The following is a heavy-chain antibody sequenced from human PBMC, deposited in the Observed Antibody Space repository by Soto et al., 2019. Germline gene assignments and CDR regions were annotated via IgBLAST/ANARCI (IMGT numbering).Heavy chain of an antibody. CDR2: IHYTGNT. D-gene: IGHD6-13*01. Sequence: QVQLQESGPGLVKPSETLSITCTVSGDSISSYYWTWIRQPPGKGLEWIGYIHYTGNTTHTTSLKSRENISLEKSKNQCSVKLSADTAADAAVYYCSRDRSSVNWYFDLWGRGTLVSVSS. CDR3: SRDRSSVNWYFDL. V-gene: IGHV4-59*01. J-gene: IGHJ2*01. CDR1: GDSISSYY.